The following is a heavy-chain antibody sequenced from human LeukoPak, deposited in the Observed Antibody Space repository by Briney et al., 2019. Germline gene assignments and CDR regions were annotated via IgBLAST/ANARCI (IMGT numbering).Heavy chain of an antibody. D-gene: IGHD1-26*01. CDR2: INPNSGGT. CDR3: ARVGSYYDPYYFDY. CDR1: GYTFTGYY. V-gene: IGHV1-2*02. Sequence: ASVKVSCKASGYTFTGYYMHWVRQAPGQGLEWMGWINPNSGGTNYAQKFQGRVTMTRDTSISTAYMELSRLRSDDTAVYYCARVGSYYDPYYFDYWGQGTLVTVSS. J-gene: IGHJ4*02.